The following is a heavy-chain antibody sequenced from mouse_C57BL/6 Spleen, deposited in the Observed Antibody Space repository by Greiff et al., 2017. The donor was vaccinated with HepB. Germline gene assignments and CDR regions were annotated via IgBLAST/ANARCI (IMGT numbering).Heavy chain of an antibody. CDR2: IYPGDGDT. CDR3: ARRDMDDYDGGFAY. Sequence: QVQLQQSGPELVKPGASVKISCKASGYAFSSSWMNWVKQRPGKGLEWIGRIYPGDGDTNYNGKFKGKATLTVDKSSSTAYMQLSSLTSEDSAVYYCARRDMDDYDGGFAYWGQGTLVTVSA. J-gene: IGHJ3*01. CDR1: GYAFSSSW. V-gene: IGHV1-82*01. D-gene: IGHD2-4*01.